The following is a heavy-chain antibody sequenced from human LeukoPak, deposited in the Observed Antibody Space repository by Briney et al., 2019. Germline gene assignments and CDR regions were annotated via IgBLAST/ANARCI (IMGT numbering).Heavy chain of an antibody. CDR3: ARLDYGDDFDY. J-gene: IGHJ4*02. V-gene: IGHV5-10-1*01. Sequence: GESLKISCKGSGYRFTSYWISWVRQMPGKGLEWMGRIDPSDSYTNFSPSFQGHVTISADKSISTAYRQWSSLKASDTAMYYYARLDYGDDFDYWGQGTLVTVSS. D-gene: IGHD4-17*01. CDR2: IDPSDSYT. CDR1: GYRFTSYW.